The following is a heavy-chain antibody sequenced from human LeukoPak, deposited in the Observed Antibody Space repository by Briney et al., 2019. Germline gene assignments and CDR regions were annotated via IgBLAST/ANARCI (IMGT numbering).Heavy chain of an antibody. Sequence: PGGSLRLSCAASGFTFSSYWMHWVRQAPGKGLVWVSRINTDGSSTSYADSVKGRFTISRDNAKNTLYLQMNSLRAEDTAVYYCARDSRYCSSTSCQEEFDYWGQGTLVTVSS. CDR1: GFTFSSYW. J-gene: IGHJ4*02. V-gene: IGHV3-74*01. D-gene: IGHD2-2*01. CDR3: ARDSRYCSSTSCQEEFDY. CDR2: INTDGSST.